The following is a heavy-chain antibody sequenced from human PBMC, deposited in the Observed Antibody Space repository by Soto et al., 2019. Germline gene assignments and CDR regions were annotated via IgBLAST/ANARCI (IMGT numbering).Heavy chain of an antibody. CDR2: TYYRSKWYN. D-gene: IGHD6-6*01. J-gene: IGHJ5*02. CDR3: ARELGGYSSSSTVWANWFDP. Sequence: SQTLSLTCAISGDSVSSNSAAWNWIRQSPSRGLEWLGRTYYRSKWYNDYAVSVKSRTTINPDTSKNQFSLQLNSVTPEDTAVYYCARELGGYSSSSTVWANWFDPWGQGTLVTVSS. CDR1: GDSVSSNSAA. V-gene: IGHV6-1*01.